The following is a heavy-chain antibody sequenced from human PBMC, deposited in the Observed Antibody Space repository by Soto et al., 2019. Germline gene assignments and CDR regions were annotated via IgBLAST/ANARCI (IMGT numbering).Heavy chain of an antibody. J-gene: IGHJ6*02. CDR1: GDSVTSGSYY. V-gene: IGHV4-61*03. D-gene: IGHD7-27*01. CDR2: ISYTGLT. CDR3: AREWGLHSYDVMNV. Sequence: SETLSLTCIVSGDSVTSGSYYWTWLRQPPGKGLEWIGYISYTGLTKYNPSLQSRVTISVDTSKNDFSLNLSSVTAADTAVYFCAREWGLHSYDVMNVWGHGTAVTVSS.